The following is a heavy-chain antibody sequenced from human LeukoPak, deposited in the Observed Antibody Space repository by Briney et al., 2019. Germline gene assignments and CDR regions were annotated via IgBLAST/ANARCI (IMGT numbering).Heavy chain of an antibody. CDR3: ARGEDYDFWSGYYPNWFDP. CDR2: VHSSGTT. Sequence: SETLSLTCTVSGGSISSCHWSWIRQPAGKGLEWIGRVHSSGTTNYNPSLKSRVTISVDTSKNQFSLKLSSVTAADTAVYYCARGEDYDFWSGYYPNWFDPWGQGTLVTVSS. V-gene: IGHV4-4*07. CDR1: GGSISSCH. J-gene: IGHJ5*02. D-gene: IGHD3-3*01.